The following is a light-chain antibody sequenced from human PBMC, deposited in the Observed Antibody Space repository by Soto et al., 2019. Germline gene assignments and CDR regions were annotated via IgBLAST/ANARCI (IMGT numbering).Light chain of an antibody. CDR2: AAS. V-gene: IGKV1-39*01. CDR1: QYVVSY. Sequence: DIQMTQSPSSLSASVGDRVTITCRASQYVVSYLNSYQQKPGKAPKLLIFAASSLQSGVPARFSGSGSGTDFTLTISSLQPEDFATYYCQQSYRTPLTFGGGTKVEIK. CDR3: QQSYRTPLT. J-gene: IGKJ4*01.